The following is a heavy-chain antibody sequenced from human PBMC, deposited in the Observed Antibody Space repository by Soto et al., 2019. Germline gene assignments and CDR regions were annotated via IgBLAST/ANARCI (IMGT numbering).Heavy chain of an antibody. CDR1: GGTFSSYA. D-gene: IGHD6-13*01. Sequence: SVKVSCKASGGTFSSYAISWVRQAPGQGLEWMGGIIPIFGTANYAQKFQGRVTITADESTSTAYMELSSLRSEDTAVYYCARGTAAGTAFLFDYWGQGTLVTVS. CDR2: IIPIFGTA. CDR3: ARGTAAGTAFLFDY. V-gene: IGHV1-69*13. J-gene: IGHJ4*02.